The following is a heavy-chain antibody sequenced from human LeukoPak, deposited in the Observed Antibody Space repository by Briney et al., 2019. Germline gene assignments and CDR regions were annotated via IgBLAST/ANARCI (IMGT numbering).Heavy chain of an antibody. Sequence: SETLSLTCTVSGGSISSYYWSWIRQPPGKGLEWIGYIYYSGSTNYNPSLKSRVTISVDTSKNQFSLKLNSVTAADTAVYYCARSMVNYYYYGMDVWGQGTTVTVSS. V-gene: IGHV4-59*01. CDR3: ARSMVNYYYYGMDV. D-gene: IGHD3-10*01. CDR2: IYYSGST. J-gene: IGHJ6*02. CDR1: GGSISSYY.